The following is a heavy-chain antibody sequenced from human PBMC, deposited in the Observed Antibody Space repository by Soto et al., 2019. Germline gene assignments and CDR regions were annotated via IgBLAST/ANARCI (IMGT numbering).Heavy chain of an antibody. J-gene: IGHJ4*02. CDR1: GFSXSNLY. CDR2: ISSGDST. CDR3: ARDTFGGAYDFWH. V-gene: IGHV3-66*01. Sequence: EVQLVESGGGLVQPGGSLRLSCAASGFSXSNLYMTWVRQAPGKGLEWVSVISSGDSTYYADSVKGRFTISRDNSKNTLYREMTSLRAGDTAVYYCARDTFGGAYDFWHGGQGTLVTVSS. D-gene: IGHD3-3*01.